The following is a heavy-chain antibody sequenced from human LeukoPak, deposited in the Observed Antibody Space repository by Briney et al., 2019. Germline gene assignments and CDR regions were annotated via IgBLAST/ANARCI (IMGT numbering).Heavy chain of an antibody. CDR3: ARHRGSSSEFDP. V-gene: IGHV4-39*01. CDR1: GGSISTNNYY. Sequence: SETLSLTCTVSGGSISTNNYYWGWIRQPPGKGLEWIGHIYYDGRTYYNPSLKSRVTVSVDTSKNQFSLKLSSVTAADTAVYYCARHRGSSSEFDPWGLGTLVTISS. J-gene: IGHJ5*02. CDR2: IYYDGRT. D-gene: IGHD6-6*01.